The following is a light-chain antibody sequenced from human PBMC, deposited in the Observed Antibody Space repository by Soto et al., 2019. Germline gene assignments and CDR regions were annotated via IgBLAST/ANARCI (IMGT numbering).Light chain of an antibody. V-gene: IGKV1-9*01. CDR2: AAS. CDR3: QQLNSYRT. J-gene: IGKJ2*02. CDR1: QGISSY. Sequence: DIQLTQSPSFLSASVGDRVTITCRASQGISSYLAWYQQKPGQAPKLLIYAASTSQSGVPSRFSGSGSGTEFTLTISSLQPEDFATYYCQQLNSYRTFGQGTKLEIK.